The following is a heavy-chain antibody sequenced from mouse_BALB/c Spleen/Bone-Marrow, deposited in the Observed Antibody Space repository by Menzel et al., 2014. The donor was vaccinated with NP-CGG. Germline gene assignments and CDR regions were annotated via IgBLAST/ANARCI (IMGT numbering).Heavy chain of an antibody. V-gene: IGHV1S81*02. D-gene: IGHD1-1*01. CDR1: GYTFTSYW. Sequence: QVQLQQSGAELVKPGASVKLPCKASGYTFTSYWMQWVKQRPGQGLEWIGEINPSNGRINYNEKFKSKATLTVDKSSSTAYMQLSSLTSEDSAVYYCARKYYGSSYVWYFDVWGAGTTATVSS. CDR3: ARKYYGSSYVWYFDV. CDR2: INPSNGRI. J-gene: IGHJ1*01.